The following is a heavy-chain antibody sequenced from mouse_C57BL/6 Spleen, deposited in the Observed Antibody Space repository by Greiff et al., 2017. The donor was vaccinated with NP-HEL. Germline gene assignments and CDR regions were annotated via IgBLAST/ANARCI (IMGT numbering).Heavy chain of an antibody. J-gene: IGHJ4*01. CDR2: IDPSDSET. D-gene: IGHD2-12*01. V-gene: IGHV1-52*01. CDR1: GYTFTSYW. Sequence: QVQLKQPGAELVRPGSSVKLSCKASGYTFTSYWMHWVKQRPIQGLEWIGNIDPSDSETHYNQKFKDKATLTVDKSSSTAYMQLSSLTSEDSAVYYCARWGYYNAMDYWGQGTSVTVSS. CDR3: ARWGYYNAMDY.